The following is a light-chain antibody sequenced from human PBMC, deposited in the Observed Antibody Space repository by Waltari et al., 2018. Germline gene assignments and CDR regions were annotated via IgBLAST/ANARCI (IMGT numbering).Light chain of an antibody. CDR1: TPTFGAFDF. CDR2: VVT. CDR3: SSYTTTNTLL. Sequence: FALPRPPPVPGLLGQSIPSPSPGSTPTFGAFDFFPWYHHHPGNAPQLMFFVVTHRPSGIFNRFSGSKSGDTASLTISVLQAEDESYYYCSSYTTTNTLLFGTGTNVT. J-gene: IGLJ1*01. V-gene: IGLV2-14*03.